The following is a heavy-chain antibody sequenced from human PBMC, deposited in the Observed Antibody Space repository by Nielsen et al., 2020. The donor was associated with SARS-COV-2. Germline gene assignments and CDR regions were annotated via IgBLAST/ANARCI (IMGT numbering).Heavy chain of an antibody. CDR2: ISYDGSNK. CDR3: AREGPRREYY. Sequence: GESLEISCAASGFTFSSYAMHWVRQAPGKGLEWVAVISYDGSNKYYADSVKGRFTISRDNSKNTLYLQMNSLRAEDTAVYYCAREGPRREYYWGQGTLVTVSS. V-gene: IGHV3-30-3*01. CDR1: GFTFSSYA. J-gene: IGHJ4*02. D-gene: IGHD3-10*01.